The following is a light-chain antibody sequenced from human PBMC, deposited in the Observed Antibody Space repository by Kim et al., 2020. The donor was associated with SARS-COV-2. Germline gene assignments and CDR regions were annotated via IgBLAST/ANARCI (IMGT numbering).Light chain of an antibody. CDR1: STDVGAYNY. Sequence: QSALTQPASVSGSPGQSITISCTGTSTDVGAYNYVSWYQQHPGKAPELMIYDVTKRPSGVSTRFSGSKSGNTASLTISGLQAEDEADYYCTSYTTTSTLIFGGGTQLTVL. CDR2: DVT. J-gene: IGLJ2*01. CDR3: TSYTTTSTLI. V-gene: IGLV2-14*01.